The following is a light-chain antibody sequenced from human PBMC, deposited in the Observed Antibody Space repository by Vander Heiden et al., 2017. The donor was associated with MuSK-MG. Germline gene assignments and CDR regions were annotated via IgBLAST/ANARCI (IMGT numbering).Light chain of an antibody. CDR2: DAS. V-gene: IGKV1-5*01. CDR1: QSISSW. Sequence: DIDTTQSPSTLSASVGDRVTITCRASQSISSWLAWYQQKQGKAPKLLIYDASSVESGVPSRFSGSGSGTKFTLTISSLQPDDFATYYCQQNNSYPLTFGGGTKVEIK. J-gene: IGKJ4*01. CDR3: QQNNSYPLT.